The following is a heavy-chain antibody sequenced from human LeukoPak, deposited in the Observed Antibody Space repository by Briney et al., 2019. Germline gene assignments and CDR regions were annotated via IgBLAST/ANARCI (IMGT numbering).Heavy chain of an antibody. V-gene: IGHV3-23*02. CDR2: IXGSGDNK. CDR3: AKVYSYGYGGDY. D-gene: IGHD5-18*01. CDR1: XXXXSXXX. Sequence: GRSLRLSCAASXXXXSXXXXXXVXXXXXKXXXXVAAIXGSGDNKSYQDSVKGRFTISRDNSKNTLFLQMNSLRAEDTAVYYCAKVYSYGYGGDYWGQGSLV. J-gene: IGHJ4*02.